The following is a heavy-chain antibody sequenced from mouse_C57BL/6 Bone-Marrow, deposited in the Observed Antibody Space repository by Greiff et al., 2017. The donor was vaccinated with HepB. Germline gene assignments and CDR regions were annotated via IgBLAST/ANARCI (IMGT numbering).Heavy chain of an antibody. D-gene: IGHD2-10*02. CDR1: GYTFTSYW. CDR3: ARSSSNYGYFDV. V-gene: IGHV1-64*01. Sequence: VKLMESGAELVKPGASVKLSCKASGYTFTSYWMHWVKQRPGQGLEWIGMIHPNSGSTNYNEKFKSKATLTVDKSSSTAYMQLSSLTSEDSAVYYCARSSSNYGYFDVWGTGTTVTVSS. CDR2: IHPNSGST. J-gene: IGHJ1*03.